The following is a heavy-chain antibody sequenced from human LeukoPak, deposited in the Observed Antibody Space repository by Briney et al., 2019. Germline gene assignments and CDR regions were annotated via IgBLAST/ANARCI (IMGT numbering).Heavy chain of an antibody. CDR3: ARGRVRDYYYYYYYMDV. D-gene: IGHD1-1*01. Sequence: ASVKVSCKASGYTFTSYDINRVRQATGQGLEWMGWLNPNSGNTGYPQKFQGRVTMTRDTSISTAYMELSRLRSDDTAVYYCARGRVRDYYYYYYYMDVWGKGTTVTVSS. CDR2: LNPNSGNT. J-gene: IGHJ6*03. V-gene: IGHV1-8*01. CDR1: GYTFTSYD.